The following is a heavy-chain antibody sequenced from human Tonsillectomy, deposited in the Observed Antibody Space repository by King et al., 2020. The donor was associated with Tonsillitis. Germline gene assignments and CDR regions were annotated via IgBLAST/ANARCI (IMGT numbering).Heavy chain of an antibody. CDR3: ARAQAMDV. V-gene: IGHV4-59*01. J-gene: IGHJ6*04. Sequence: VQLQESGPGLVKPSETLSLTCTVSGGSISSYYWSWIRQPPGKGLEWIGYISYTGSTNYTPSLKSRVTITVDTSKNHFSLKLSSVTAADTAVYYCARAQAMDVWGKGTTVTVSS. CDR1: GGSISSYY. CDR2: ISYTGST.